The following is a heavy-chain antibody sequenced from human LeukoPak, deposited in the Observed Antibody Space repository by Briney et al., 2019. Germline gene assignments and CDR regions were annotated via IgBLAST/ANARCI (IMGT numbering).Heavy chain of an antibody. D-gene: IGHD3-22*01. J-gene: IGHJ3*02. CDR2: IKSKTDGGTT. Sequence: GGSLRLSCAASGFTFSNAWMSWVRQAPGKGLEWVGRIKSKTDGGTTDYAAPMKGRFTISRDDSKNTLYLQMNSLKTEDTAVYYCTTEYYYDSSGYSDAFDIWGQGTMVTVSS. V-gene: IGHV3-15*01. CDR1: GFTFSNAW. CDR3: TTEYYYDSSGYSDAFDI.